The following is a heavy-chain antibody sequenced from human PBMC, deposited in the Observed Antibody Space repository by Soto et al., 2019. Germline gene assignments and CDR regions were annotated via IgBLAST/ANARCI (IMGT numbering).Heavy chain of an antibody. J-gene: IGHJ6*02. CDR2: ISYDGSNK. CDR1: GFTFSNYA. Sequence: PGGSLRLSCAASGFTFSNYAMHWVRQAPGKGLEWVAVISYDGSNKYYADSVKGRFTISRDNSKNTLYLQMNSLRAEDTAVYYCARDAEVAARRLGRYGMDVWGQGTTVTVSS. D-gene: IGHD6-6*01. CDR3: ARDAEVAARRLGRYGMDV. V-gene: IGHV3-30-3*01.